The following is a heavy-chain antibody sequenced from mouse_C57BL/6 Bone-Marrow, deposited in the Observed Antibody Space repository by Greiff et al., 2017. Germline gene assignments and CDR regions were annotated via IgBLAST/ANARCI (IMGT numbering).Heavy chain of an antibody. CDR3: ARRYDDGYYAMDY. D-gene: IGHD2-4*01. J-gene: IGHJ4*01. V-gene: IGHV1-39*01. CDR2: INPNYGTT. CDR1: GYSFTDYN. Sequence: EVQLQQSGPELVKPGASVKISCKASGYSFTDYNMNWVKQSNGKSLEWIGVINPNYGTTSYNQKFKGKATLTVDQPYSTAYMQLNSLTSEDSAVYYGARRYDDGYYAMDYGGKGTSVTVSS.